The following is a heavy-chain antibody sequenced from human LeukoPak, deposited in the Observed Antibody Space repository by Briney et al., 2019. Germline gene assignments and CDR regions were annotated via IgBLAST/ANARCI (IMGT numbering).Heavy chain of an antibody. CDR2: ISGYNGKA. CDR1: GYTFTSYG. J-gene: IGHJ6*02. Sequence: ASVKVSCKSSGYTFTSYGINWVRQAPGQGLEWMGWISGYNGKAEYAERFKGRVTLTTDTSTSTAYMELRSLRPDDTAVYYCARGRYFDLFGHSFYFYGLDVWGQGATVTVSS. V-gene: IGHV1-18*01. CDR3: ARGRYFDLFGHSFYFYGLDV. D-gene: IGHD3-9*01.